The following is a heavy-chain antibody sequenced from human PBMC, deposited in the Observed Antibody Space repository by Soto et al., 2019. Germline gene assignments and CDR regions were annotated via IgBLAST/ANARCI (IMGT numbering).Heavy chain of an antibody. CDR1: GYTFTSYA. CDR2: INAGNGNT. CDR3: ARDPSYYGMDV. J-gene: IGHJ6*02. V-gene: IGHV1-3*01. Sequence: PSVKVSCKASGYTFTSYAMHWVRQAPGQRLEWMGWINAGNGNTKYSQKFQGSVTITRDTSASTAYMELSSLSSEDTAVYYCARDPSYYGMDVWGQGTTVTVSS.